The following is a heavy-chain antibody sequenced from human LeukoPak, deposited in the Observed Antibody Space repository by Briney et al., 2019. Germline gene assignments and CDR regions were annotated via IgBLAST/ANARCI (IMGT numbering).Heavy chain of an antibody. CDR1: GGSISSSSYY. CDR2: IYYSGST. D-gene: IGHD6-6*01. J-gene: IGHJ1*01. V-gene: IGHV4-39*01. CDR3: ARLLRDSSLFAPSRAEYFQH. Sequence: SETLSLTCTVSGGSISSSSYYWGWIRQPPGKGLEWIGSIYYSGSTYYNPSLKSRVTISVDTSKNQFSLKLSSVTAADTAVYYCARLLRDSSLFAPSRAEYFQHWGQGTLVTVSS.